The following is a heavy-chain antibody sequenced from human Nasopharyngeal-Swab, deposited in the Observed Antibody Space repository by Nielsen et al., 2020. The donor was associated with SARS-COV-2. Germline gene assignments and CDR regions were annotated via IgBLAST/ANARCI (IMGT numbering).Heavy chain of an antibody. Sequence: SETLSLTCTVSGVSITSQYWSWIRQPAGKGLEWIGYISHNSGTSYNPSLKSRVTMFMDTSKNQLSLRLTSVTAADTAVYYCAKEGATGWFDPCGQGTLVTVSS. CDR1: GVSITSQY. CDR2: ISHNSGT. CDR3: AKEGATGWFDP. J-gene: IGHJ5*02. V-gene: IGHV4-59*11.